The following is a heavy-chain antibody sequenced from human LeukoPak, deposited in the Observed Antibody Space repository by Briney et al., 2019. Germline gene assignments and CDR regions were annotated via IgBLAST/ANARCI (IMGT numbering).Heavy chain of an antibody. CDR1: GFTFSSYA. D-gene: IGHD3-10*01. CDR2: ISYDGGNK. CDR3: ARGVRGQSTGFDY. V-gene: IGHV3-30*04. J-gene: IGHJ4*02. Sequence: QPWGSLRLSCAASGFTFSSYAMSWVRQAPGKGLEWVAVISYDGGNKYYADSVKGRFTISRDNSKNTLCLQMNSLRAEDTAVYYCARGVRGQSTGFDYWGQGTLVTVSS.